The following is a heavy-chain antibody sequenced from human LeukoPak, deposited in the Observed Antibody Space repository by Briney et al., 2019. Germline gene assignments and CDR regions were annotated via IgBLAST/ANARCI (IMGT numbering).Heavy chain of an antibody. CDR1: GGSISSYY. CDR2: IYYSGST. CDR3: ARDPSRPRWLQLSRGAFDI. Sequence: SETLSLTCTVSGGSISSYYWSWIRQPPGKGLEWIGYIYYSGSTNYNPSLKSRVTISVDTSKNQFSLKLSSVTAADTAVYYCARDPSRPRWLQLSRGAFDIWGQGTMVTVSS. V-gene: IGHV4-59*01. D-gene: IGHD5-24*01. J-gene: IGHJ3*02.